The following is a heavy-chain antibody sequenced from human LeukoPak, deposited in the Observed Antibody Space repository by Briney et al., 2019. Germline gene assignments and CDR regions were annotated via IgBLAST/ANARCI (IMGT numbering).Heavy chain of an antibody. CDR1: GYDFTNFW. CDR2: MFPRDSNI. Sequence: GESLKISCRASGYDFTNFWIGWVRQMPGRGVEWMGLMFPRDSNIKYSPSFQGQVTISADKSISTAYLQWTSLKASDTAMYFCARPSYGASDYWGQGTLVTVSS. J-gene: IGHJ4*02. D-gene: IGHD4-17*01. V-gene: IGHV5-51*01. CDR3: ARPSYGASDY.